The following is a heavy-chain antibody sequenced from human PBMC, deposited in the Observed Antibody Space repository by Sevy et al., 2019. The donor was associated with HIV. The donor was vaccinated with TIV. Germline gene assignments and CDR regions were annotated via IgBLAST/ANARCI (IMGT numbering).Heavy chain of an antibody. J-gene: IGHJ3*02. D-gene: IGHD3-10*01. Sequence: GGYLRLSCAASGFTFSSYAMSWVRQAPGKGLEWVSSISGGGYKIYYADSVKGRFTISRDNSKNTLYLHLNSLRAEDTAVYYCAKDYVAMVRGVKNAFDIWGQGTMVTVSS. CDR3: AKDYVAMVRGVKNAFDI. CDR1: GFTFSSYA. V-gene: IGHV3-23*01. CDR2: ISGGGYKI.